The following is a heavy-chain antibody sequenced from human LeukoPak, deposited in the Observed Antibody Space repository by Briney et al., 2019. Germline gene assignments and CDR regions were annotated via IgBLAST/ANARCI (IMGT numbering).Heavy chain of an antibody. D-gene: IGHD3-10*02. CDR3: AELGITMIGGV. V-gene: IGHV3-48*03. Sequence: GGSLRLSCAASGFTFSSYEMNWVRQAPGKGLEWVSYISSSGSTIYYADSVKGRLTISRDNAKNSLYLQMTSLRAEDTAVYYCAELGITMIGGVWGKGPTVTISS. CDR2: ISSSGSTI. J-gene: IGHJ6*04. CDR1: GFTFSSYE.